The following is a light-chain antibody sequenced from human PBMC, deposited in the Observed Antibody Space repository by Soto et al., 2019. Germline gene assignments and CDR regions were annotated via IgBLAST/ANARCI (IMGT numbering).Light chain of an antibody. CDR1: QNIHTW. CDR3: QQHESYPRT. CDR2: AAS. J-gene: IGKJ1*01. Sequence: DIPMTQSPSTLSASVDDRVTITCRASQNIHTWLAWYQHKPGKAPSLLIYAASSLESGVPSRFSGSGSGTEFTLTISSLQPDDFATYYCQQHESYPRTFGQGTKVEMK. V-gene: IGKV1-5*03.